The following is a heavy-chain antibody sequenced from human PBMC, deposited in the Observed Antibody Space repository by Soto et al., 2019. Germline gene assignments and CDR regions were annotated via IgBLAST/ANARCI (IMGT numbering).Heavy chain of an antibody. V-gene: IGHV3-48*03. CDR2: ISSSGSTT. Sequence: EVQLVESGGGLVQPGGSLRLSCAASGFTFYTYEMNWVRQAPGKGLEWVSYISSSGSTTYYADSVKGRFTISRDNAKNSLYLQMNSLRAEDTAIYYFPTSSGGGGAFDFWGQGTMVTVSS. D-gene: IGHD3-10*01. CDR3: PTSSGGGGAFDF. CDR1: GFTFYTYE. J-gene: IGHJ3*01.